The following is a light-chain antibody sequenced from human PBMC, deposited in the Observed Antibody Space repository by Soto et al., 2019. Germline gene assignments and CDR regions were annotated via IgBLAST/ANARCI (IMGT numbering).Light chain of an antibody. J-gene: IGKJ1*01. CDR3: QHYGTSATWT. CDR2: GAS. Sequence: EIVLTQSPVTLSLSPGERATLSCRASQSISSSYLAWYQQKPGQAPRHLIFGASSRAAGIPGRFSGSGSGTDFPLTISRLEPEDFAVYYCQHYGTSATWTFGQGTKVEIK. CDR1: QSISSSY. V-gene: IGKV3-20*01.